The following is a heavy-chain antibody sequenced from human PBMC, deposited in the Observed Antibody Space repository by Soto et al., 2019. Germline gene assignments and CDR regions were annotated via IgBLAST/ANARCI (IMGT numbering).Heavy chain of an antibody. CDR1: GLTFSSYG. Sequence: QVQLVESGGGVVQPGRSLRLSCAASGLTFSSYGMHWVRQAPGKGLEWVAVISYDGSNKYYADSVKGRFTISRDNSKNTLYLQMNSLRAEDTAVYYCAGAHHYYYYGMDVWGQGTTVTVSS. CDR2: ISYDGSNK. V-gene: IGHV3-30*03. CDR3: AGAHHYYYYGMDV. J-gene: IGHJ6*02.